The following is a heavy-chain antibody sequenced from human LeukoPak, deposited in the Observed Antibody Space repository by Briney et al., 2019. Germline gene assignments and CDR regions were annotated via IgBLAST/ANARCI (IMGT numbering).Heavy chain of an antibody. D-gene: IGHD2-2*01. J-gene: IGHJ4*02. CDR2: IIPIFGTA. V-gene: IGHV1-69*13. CDR3: ARVPQFGTTYQLLSGYYFDY. CDR1: GGTFSSYA. Sequence: ASVKVSCKASGGTFSSYAISWVRQAPGQGLEWMGGIIPIFGTANYAQKFQGRVTITADESTSTAYMELSSLRSEDTAVYYCARVPQFGTTYQLLSGYYFDYWGQGTLVTVSS.